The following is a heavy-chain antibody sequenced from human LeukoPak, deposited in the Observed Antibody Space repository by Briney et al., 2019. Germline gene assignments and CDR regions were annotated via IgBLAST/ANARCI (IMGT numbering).Heavy chain of an antibody. Sequence: NPSETLSLTSTEPVGSTCAVYSCTIRQPPGKGLEWIGYIYYSGSTNYNPSLKSRVTISVDTSKNQFSLKLRTVTAADTAVYYGASYFILGSSSDALDIWVQGTMVTVSS. D-gene: IGHD2-15*01. V-gene: IGHV4-59*01. CDR3: ASYFILGSSSDALDI. CDR2: IYYSGST. CDR1: VGSTCAVY. J-gene: IGHJ3*02.